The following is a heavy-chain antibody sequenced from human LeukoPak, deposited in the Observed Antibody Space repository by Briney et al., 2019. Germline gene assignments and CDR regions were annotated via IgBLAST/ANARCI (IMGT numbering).Heavy chain of an antibody. V-gene: IGHV1-24*01. CDR1: GYTLTELS. J-gene: IGHJ4*02. CDR3: ATFEHSMGGGTLNY. D-gene: IGHD2/OR15-2a*01. Sequence: ASVKVSCKVSGYTLTELSMHWVRQAPGKGLEWMGGFDPEDGETIYAQKFQGRVTMTEDTSTDTAYMELSSLRSEDTAVYYCATFEHSMGGGTLNYWGQGTLVTVSS. CDR2: FDPEDGET.